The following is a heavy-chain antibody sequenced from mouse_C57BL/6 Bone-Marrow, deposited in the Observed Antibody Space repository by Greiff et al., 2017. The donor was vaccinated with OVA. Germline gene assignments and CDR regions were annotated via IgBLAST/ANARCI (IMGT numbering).Heavy chain of an antibody. D-gene: IGHD2-3*01. CDR3: ARVDGYYVDY. J-gene: IGHJ2*01. Sequence: DVKLVESEGGLVQPGSSMKLSCTASGFTFSDYYMAWVRQVPEKGLEWVANINYDGSSTYYLDSLKSRFIISRDNAKNILYLQRSSLKSEDTATYYCARVDGYYVDYWGQGTTLTVSS. V-gene: IGHV5-16*01. CDR1: GFTFSDYY. CDR2: INYDGSST.